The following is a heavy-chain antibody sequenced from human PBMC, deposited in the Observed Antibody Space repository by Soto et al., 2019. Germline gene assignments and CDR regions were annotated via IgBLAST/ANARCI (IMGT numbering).Heavy chain of an antibody. CDR1: GFTFSDYA. CDR3: VKVGYFGSGSYHQAYFDY. V-gene: IGHV3-64D*08. CDR2: ISSNGGST. D-gene: IGHD3-10*01. J-gene: IGHJ4*01. Sequence: PGGSLRLSCSVSGFTFSDYAMHWVRQAPGKGLEYVSFISSNGGSTYYADSVKGRFTISRDNPRNTVHLQMSSLRVENTDEYYCVKVGYFGSGSYHQAYFDYWGHGTLVTVSS.